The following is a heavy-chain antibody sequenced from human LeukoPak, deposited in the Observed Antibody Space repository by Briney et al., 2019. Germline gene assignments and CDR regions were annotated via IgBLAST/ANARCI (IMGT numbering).Heavy chain of an antibody. CDR2: ISRGGSTK. J-gene: IGHJ4*02. CDR3: ARDTGAYYDSGGLDY. CDR1: GFTFSDYN. Sequence: SGGSLRLSCAASGFTFSDYNMRWIRQAPGKGLEWVSSISRGGSTKYYADSVKGRFTISRDNAKNSLYLQMNSLRAEDTAVYYCARDTGAYYDSGGLDYWGQGTLVTVSS. V-gene: IGHV3-11*04. D-gene: IGHD3-22*01.